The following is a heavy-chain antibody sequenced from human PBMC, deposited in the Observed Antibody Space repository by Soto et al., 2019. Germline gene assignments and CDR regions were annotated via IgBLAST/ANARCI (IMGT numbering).Heavy chain of an antibody. CDR2: FIPIFDTA. CDR1: GGTFNSYA. V-gene: IGHV1-69*12. Sequence: QVQLVQSGAEVKKPGSSVKVSCKASGGTFNSYAISWVRQAPGQGLEWMGVFIPIFDTAKYAQKFQGRLTITADESTRIAYMELSSLRSDDTAVYYCARGGFWSGYYGAEYFQHWGQGTPVTVSS. CDR3: ARGGFWSGYYGAEYFQH. D-gene: IGHD3-3*01. J-gene: IGHJ1*01.